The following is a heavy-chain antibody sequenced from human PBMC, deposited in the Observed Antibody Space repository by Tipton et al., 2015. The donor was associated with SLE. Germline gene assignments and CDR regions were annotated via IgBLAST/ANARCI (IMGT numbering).Heavy chain of an antibody. CDR3: AKGYDSSGYSRFDY. Sequence: SLRLSCAASGFTFDDYAMHWVRQAPGKGLEWVSLISWDGGSTYYADSVKGRFTISRDNSKNPLYLQMNSLRAEDTALYYCAKGYDSSGYSRFDYWGQGTLATVSS. V-gene: IGHV3-43D*04. CDR2: ISWDGGST. J-gene: IGHJ4*02. CDR1: GFTFDDYA. D-gene: IGHD3-22*01.